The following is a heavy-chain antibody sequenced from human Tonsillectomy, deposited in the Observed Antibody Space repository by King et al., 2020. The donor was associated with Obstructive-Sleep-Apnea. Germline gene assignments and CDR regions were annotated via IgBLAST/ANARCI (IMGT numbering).Heavy chain of an antibody. D-gene: IGHD6-13*01. J-gene: IGHJ5*02. V-gene: IGHV4-39*07. CDR1: GGSISSSNYY. CDR3: ARDIDGNDLAATGAWGIDNWFDP. Sequence: QLQESGPGLVKPSETLSLTCTVSGGSISSSNYYWGWIRQPPGKGLEWIGSIYYSGSNYYNPSLTGRVTISVDTSKNQFSLKLSSVTAADTAVYYCARDIDGNDLAATGAWGIDNWFDPWGQGTLVTVSS. CDR2: IYYSGSN.